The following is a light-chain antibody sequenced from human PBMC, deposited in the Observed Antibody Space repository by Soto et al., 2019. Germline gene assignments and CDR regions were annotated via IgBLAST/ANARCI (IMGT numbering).Light chain of an antibody. Sequence: QSVVTQEPSLTVSPGGTVTLTCGSSTGAVTSGHYPSWFQQKPGQAPRTLIYDTSNQHSWTPARFSGSLLGGKASLTLSGAQPEDEADYYCLLYSRGARSGVFGGGTKLTVL. CDR1: TGAVTSGHY. V-gene: IGLV7-46*01. CDR2: DTS. CDR3: LLYSRGARSGV. J-gene: IGLJ3*02.